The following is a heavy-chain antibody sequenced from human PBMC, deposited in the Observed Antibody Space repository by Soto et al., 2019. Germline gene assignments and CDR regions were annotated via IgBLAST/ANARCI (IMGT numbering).Heavy chain of an antibody. V-gene: IGHV4-34*01. CDR1: GGSFSGYY. CDR3: ARVRDWFDP. J-gene: IGHJ5*02. CDR2: IDHSGYT. Sequence: SETLSLTCALYGGSFSGYYWNWIRQPPGKGLEWIGEIDHSGYTNYNPSLKSRVTISVDTSKNQFSLRLTSVTAADTAVYYCARVRDWFDPWGQGTLVTVSS. D-gene: IGHD3-3*01.